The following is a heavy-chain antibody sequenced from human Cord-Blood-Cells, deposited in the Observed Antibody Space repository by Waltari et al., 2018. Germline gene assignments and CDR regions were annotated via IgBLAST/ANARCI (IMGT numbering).Heavy chain of an antibody. V-gene: IGHV3-48*02. CDR3: ARDRPHWYFDL. Sequence: EVQLVESGGGLVQPGGSLRLSCAASGFPFSSYSLTWVRQAPGKGLEWVSYISSSSTIYYADSVKGRFTISRDNAKNSLYLQMNSLRDEDTAVYYCARDRPHWYFDLWGRGTLVTVSS. CDR1: GFPFSSYS. J-gene: IGHJ2*01. CDR2: ISSSSTI.